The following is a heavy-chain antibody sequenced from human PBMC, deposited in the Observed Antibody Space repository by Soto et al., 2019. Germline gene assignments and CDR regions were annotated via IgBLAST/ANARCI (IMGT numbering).Heavy chain of an antibody. CDR3: ARDRTYDILTGYLNWFDP. Sequence: ASVKVSCKASGYTFTSYGISWVRQAPGQGLEWMGWISAYNGNTNYAQKLQGRVIMTTDTSTSTAYMELRSLRSDDTAVYYCARDRTYDILTGYLNWFDPWGQGTLVTVSS. D-gene: IGHD3-9*01. J-gene: IGHJ5*02. V-gene: IGHV1-18*04. CDR2: ISAYNGNT. CDR1: GYTFTSYG.